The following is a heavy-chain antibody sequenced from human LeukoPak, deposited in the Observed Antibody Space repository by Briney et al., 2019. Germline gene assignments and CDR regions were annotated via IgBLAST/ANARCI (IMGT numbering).Heavy chain of an antibody. Sequence: SETLSLTCTVSGGSISSYYWSWIRQSPGKGLEWIGYTYYSGSTNYNPSLKSRVTISVDTSKNQFSLKLSSVTAADTAVYYCERGGIDAFDIWGQGTMVTVSS. D-gene: IGHD3-16*01. J-gene: IGHJ3*02. V-gene: IGHV4-59*01. CDR3: ERGGIDAFDI. CDR2: TYYSGST. CDR1: GGSISSYY.